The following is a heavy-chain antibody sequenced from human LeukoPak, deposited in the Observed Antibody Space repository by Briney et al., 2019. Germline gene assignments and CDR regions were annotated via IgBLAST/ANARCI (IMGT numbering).Heavy chain of an antibody. V-gene: IGHV3-21*01. Sequence: PGGSLRLSCAASGFTFSSYSMNWVRQAPGKGLEWVSSISGSSSYIYYADSVKGRFTISRHNAKNSLYLQMNSLRAEDTAVYYCARVPPTKTFDYWGQGTLVTVSS. CDR2: ISGSSSYI. CDR1: GFTFSSYS. D-gene: IGHD1-1*01. CDR3: ARVPPTKTFDY. J-gene: IGHJ4*02.